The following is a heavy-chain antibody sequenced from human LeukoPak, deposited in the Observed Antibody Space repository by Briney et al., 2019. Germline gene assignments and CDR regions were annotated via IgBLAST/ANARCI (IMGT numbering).Heavy chain of an antibody. Sequence: GRSLRLSCAASGFTFSSYGMHWVRQAPGKGLEWVAVISYDGSNKYYADSVKGRFTISRDNSKNTLYLQMNSLRAEDTAVYYCAKVQSGHITMVRGVASGGMDVWGQGTTVTVSS. CDR2: ISYDGSNK. J-gene: IGHJ6*02. CDR3: AKVQSGHITMVRGVASGGMDV. D-gene: IGHD3-10*01. V-gene: IGHV3-30*18. CDR1: GFTFSSYG.